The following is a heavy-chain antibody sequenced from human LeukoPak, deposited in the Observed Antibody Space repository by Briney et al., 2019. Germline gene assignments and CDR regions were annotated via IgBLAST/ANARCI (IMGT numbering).Heavy chain of an antibody. V-gene: IGHV1-2*04. CDR1: GYTFTGYY. J-gene: IGHJ5*02. Sequence: ASVKVSCKASGYTFTGYYMHWVRQAPGQELEWMGWINPNSGGTNYAQKFQGWVTMTRDTSISTAYMELSRLRSDDTAVYYCARGYCSGGSCYGWFDPWGQGTLVTVSS. CDR3: ARGYCSGGSCYGWFDP. CDR2: INPNSGGT. D-gene: IGHD2-15*01.